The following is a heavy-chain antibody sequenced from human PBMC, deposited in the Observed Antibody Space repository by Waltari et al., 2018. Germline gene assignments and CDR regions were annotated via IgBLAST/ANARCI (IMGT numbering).Heavy chain of an antibody. CDR2: IWYDGSNK. CDR1: GFTFSSYG. J-gene: IGHJ6*02. D-gene: IGHD3-3*01. Sequence: QVQLVESGGGVVQPGRSLRLSCAASGFTFSSYGMHWVRQAPGKGLEWVAVIWYDGSNKYDADSVKGRFTISRDNSKNTLYLQMNSLRAEDTAVYYCAREKDPVLRFLRGMDVWGQGTTVTVSS. V-gene: IGHV3-33*01. CDR3: AREKDPVLRFLRGMDV.